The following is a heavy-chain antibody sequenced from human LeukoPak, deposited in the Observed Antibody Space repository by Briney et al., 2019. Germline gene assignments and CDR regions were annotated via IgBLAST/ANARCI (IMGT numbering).Heavy chain of an antibody. D-gene: IGHD6-13*01. CDR3: AKEQWGSSWLHDAFDI. CDR1: GFTFSSYA. J-gene: IGHJ3*02. CDR2: ISGSGGST. Sequence: PGGSLRLSCAASGFTFSSYAMSWVRQAPGKGLEWVSAISGSGGSTYYADSVKGRFTISRVNYKKTLYLQMNSLRAEDTAVYYCAKEQWGSSWLHDAFDIWGQGTMVTVSS. V-gene: IGHV3-23*01.